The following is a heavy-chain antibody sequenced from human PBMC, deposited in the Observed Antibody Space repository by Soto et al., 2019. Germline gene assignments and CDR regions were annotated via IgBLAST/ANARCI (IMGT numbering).Heavy chain of an antibody. CDR1: GGTFSSYA. CDR2: IIPIFGTA. Sequence: QVQLVQSGAEVKKPGSSVKVSCKASGGTFSSYAISWVRQAPGQGLEWMGGIIPIFGTANYAQKFQGRVTITADKSTSRGYMELGSLRPEETAVYYCACTLTFYDSSGSGVFIWQYYFDYWGQGTLVTVSS. CDR3: ACTLTFYDSSGSGVFIWQYYFDY. J-gene: IGHJ4*02. D-gene: IGHD3-22*01. V-gene: IGHV1-69*06.